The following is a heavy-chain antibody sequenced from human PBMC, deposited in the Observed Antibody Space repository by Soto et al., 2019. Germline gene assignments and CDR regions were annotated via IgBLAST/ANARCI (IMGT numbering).Heavy chain of an antibody. CDR1: GYTFTNFG. D-gene: IGHD3-16*01. CDR2: ISAYNGNT. V-gene: IGHV1-18*01. J-gene: IGHJ4*02. Sequence: QVQLVQSGAEVKKPGASVKVSCKASGYTFTNFGISWVRQAPGQGLEWMGWISAYNGNTNYAQNFQGRVTMTTDTSTSTANMDLRSLRSDDTAVYYCERGGTPIDYWGQGTLVTVSS. CDR3: ERGGTPIDY.